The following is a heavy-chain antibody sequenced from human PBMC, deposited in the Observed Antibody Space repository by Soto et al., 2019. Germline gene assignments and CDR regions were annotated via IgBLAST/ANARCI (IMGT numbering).Heavy chain of an antibody. CDR2: IYYSGST. Sequence: QLQLQESGSGLVKPSQTLSLTCAVSGGSISSGGYSWSWIRQPPGKGLEWIGYIYYSGSTYYNPSLTSRVTIPVDRSKDQFSLKLSSVTAADTAVYYCARGMTTVTTLDYWGQGTLVTVSS. J-gene: IGHJ4*02. D-gene: IGHD4-17*01. CDR3: ARGMTTVTTLDY. V-gene: IGHV4-30-2*01. CDR1: GGSISSGGYS.